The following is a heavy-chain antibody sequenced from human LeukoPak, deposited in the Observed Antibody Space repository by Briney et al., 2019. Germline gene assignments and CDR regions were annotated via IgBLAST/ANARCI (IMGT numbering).Heavy chain of an antibody. J-gene: IGHJ4*02. CDR2: IYYSGST. CDR1: GDSISRYY. V-gene: IGHV4-59*01. CDR3: ARGGDSGYDPEDY. D-gene: IGHD5-12*01. Sequence: SETLSLTCTVSGDSISRYYWSWIRQPPGKGLEWIGYIYYSGSTNYNPSLKSRVTISVDTSKNQSSLKLSSVTAADTAVYYCARGGDSGYDPEDYWGQGTLVTVSS.